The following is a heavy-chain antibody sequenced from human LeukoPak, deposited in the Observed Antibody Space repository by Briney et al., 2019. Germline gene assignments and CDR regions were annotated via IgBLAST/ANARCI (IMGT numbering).Heavy chain of an antibody. Sequence: PGGSLRLSCAASGFTFSSYAMHWVRQAPGKGLEWVAVISYDGSNKYYADSVKGRFTISRDNSKNTLYLQMNSLRAEDTAVYYCARAGVVTAILGAFDIWGQGTVVTVSS. J-gene: IGHJ3*02. CDR3: ARAGVVTAILGAFDI. CDR2: ISYDGSNK. V-gene: IGHV3-30-3*01. CDR1: GFTFSSYA. D-gene: IGHD2-21*02.